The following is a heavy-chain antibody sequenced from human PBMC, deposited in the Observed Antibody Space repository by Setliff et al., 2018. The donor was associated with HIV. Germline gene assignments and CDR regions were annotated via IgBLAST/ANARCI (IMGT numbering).Heavy chain of an antibody. CDR3: AREPIRSGHPSEAGFDF. V-gene: IGHV4-38-2*02. Sequence: PSETLSLTCAVSGYAITSGFYWGWIRQPPGKGLEWIGSIYHSGTTNYNSSLKSRVTISVDTSKNQFSLKLSSVTAADTAVYYCAREPIRSGHPSEAGFDFWGQGALVTVSS. D-gene: IGHD6-19*01. J-gene: IGHJ4*02. CDR2: IYHSGTT. CDR1: GYAITSGFY.